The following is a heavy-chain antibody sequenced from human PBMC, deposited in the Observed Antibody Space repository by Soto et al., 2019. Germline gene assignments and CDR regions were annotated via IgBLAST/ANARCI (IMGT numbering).Heavy chain of an antibody. CDR1: GGSISSSSYY. CDR3: ASSGIAAAGRHIDP. CDR2: IYYSGST. J-gene: IGHJ5*02. Sequence: SETLSLTCTVSGGSISSSSYYWGWIRQPPGKGLEWIGSIYYSGSTCYNPSLKSRVTISVDTSKNQFSLKLSSVTAADTAVYYCASSGIAAAGRHIDPWGQGTLVTVSS. D-gene: IGHD6-13*01. V-gene: IGHV4-39*01.